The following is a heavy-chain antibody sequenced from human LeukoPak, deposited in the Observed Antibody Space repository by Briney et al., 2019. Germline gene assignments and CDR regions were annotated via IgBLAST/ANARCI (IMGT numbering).Heavy chain of an antibody. V-gene: IGHV3-15*01. J-gene: IGHJ4*02. CDR3: TYDSSGYYSDY. CDR1: GFSISSYS. Sequence: GGSLRLSCAASGFSISSYSMNWVRQAPGKGLEWVGRIKSKTDGGTTDYAAPVKGRFTISRDDSKNTLYLQMNSLKTEDTAVYYCTYDSSGYYSDYWGQGTLVTVSS. CDR2: IKSKTDGGTT. D-gene: IGHD3-22*01.